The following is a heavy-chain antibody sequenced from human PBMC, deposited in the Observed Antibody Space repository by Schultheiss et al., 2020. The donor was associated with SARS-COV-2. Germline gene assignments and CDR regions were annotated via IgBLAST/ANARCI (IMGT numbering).Heavy chain of an antibody. Sequence: SGPTLVKPTQTLTLTCTFSGFSLSTSGVGVGWIRQPPGKALEWLALIDWDDDKYYSTSLKTRLTISKDTSKNQVVLTMTNMDPVDTATYYCARIQLHRDGYPNWFDPWGQGTLVTVSS. J-gene: IGHJ5*02. CDR3: ARIQLHRDGYPNWFDP. D-gene: IGHD5-24*01. CDR2: IDWDDDK. V-gene: IGHV2-70*01. CDR1: GFSLSTSGVG.